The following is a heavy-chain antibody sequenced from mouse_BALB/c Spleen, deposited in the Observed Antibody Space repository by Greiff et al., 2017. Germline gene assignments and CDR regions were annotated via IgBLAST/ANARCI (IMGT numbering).Heavy chain of an antibody. CDR2: INSNGGST. CDR3: ARDFAYDGYYAMDY. CDR1: GFTFSSYG. J-gene: IGHJ4*01. V-gene: IGHV5-6-3*01. D-gene: IGHD6-5*01. Sequence: EVKLMESGGGLVQPGGSLKLSCAASGFTFSSYGMSWVRQTPDKRLELVATINSNGGSTYYPDSVKGRFTISRDNAKNTLYLQMSSLKSEDTAMYYCARDFAYDGYYAMDYWGQGTSVTVSS.